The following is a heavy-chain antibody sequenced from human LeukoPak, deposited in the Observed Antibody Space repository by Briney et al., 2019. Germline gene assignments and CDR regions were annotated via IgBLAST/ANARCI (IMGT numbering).Heavy chain of an antibody. D-gene: IGHD1-26*01. CDR3: ARELLDAFDI. J-gene: IGHJ3*02. CDR2: INHSGST. CDR1: GGSFSGYY. V-gene: IGHV4-34*01. Sequence: SETLSLTCAVYGGSFSGYYWSWIRQPPGKGLEWIGEINHSGSTNYNPSLKSRVTISVDTSKNQFSLKLSSVTAADTAVYYCARELLDAFDIWGQGTMVTVSS.